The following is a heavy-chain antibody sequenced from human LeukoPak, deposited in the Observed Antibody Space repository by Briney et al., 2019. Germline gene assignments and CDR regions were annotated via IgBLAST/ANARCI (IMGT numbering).Heavy chain of an antibody. CDR2: ISGSGGST. Sequence: GGSLRLSFAASGFTFISYAMSWVRQAPGKGGEGVSAISGSGGSTYCADSVKGRFTISRDNSKNPLYLQMNSLRAEDTAVYYCALWQILTGDSWGQGTLVTVSS. V-gene: IGHV3-23*01. J-gene: IGHJ5*02. CDR1: GFTFISYA. CDR3: ALWQILTGDS. D-gene: IGHD3-9*01.